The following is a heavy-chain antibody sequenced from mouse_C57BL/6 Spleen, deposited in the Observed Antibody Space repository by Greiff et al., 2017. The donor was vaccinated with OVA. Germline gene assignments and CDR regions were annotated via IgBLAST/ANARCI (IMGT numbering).Heavy chain of an antibody. J-gene: IGHJ2*01. V-gene: IGHV1-15*01. D-gene: IGHD3-2*02. CDR3: TRSDSSGWYFDY. Sequence: QVQLQQSGAELVRPGASVTLSCKASGYTFTDYEMHWVKQTPVHGLAWIGAIDPETGGTAYNQKFKGKAILTADKSSSTAYMALRSLTAEDSAVYDWTRSDSSGWYFDYWGQGTTLTVSS. CDR2: IDPETGGT. CDR1: GYTFTDYE.